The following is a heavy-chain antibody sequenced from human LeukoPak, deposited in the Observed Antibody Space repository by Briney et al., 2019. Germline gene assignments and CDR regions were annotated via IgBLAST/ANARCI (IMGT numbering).Heavy chain of an antibody. D-gene: IGHD3-10*01. J-gene: IGHJ4*02. CDR2: ISGSGGNT. CDR1: GFTFSSYA. V-gene: IGHV3-23*01. CDR3: GKDLNRFDYGSGSFDY. Sequence: PGGSLRLSCAASGFTFSSYAMSWVRQAPGKGLEWVSTISGSGGNTYYADSVKGRFTISRDNSKNTLYLQMNSLRAEDTAVYYCGKDLNRFDYGSGSFDYWGQGTLVTVSS.